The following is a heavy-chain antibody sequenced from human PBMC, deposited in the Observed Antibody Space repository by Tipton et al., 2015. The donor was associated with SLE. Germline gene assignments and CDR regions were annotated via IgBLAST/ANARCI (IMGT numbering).Heavy chain of an antibody. J-gene: IGHJ3*02. Sequence: QLVQSGAEVTKPGASVKVSCKASGYTFTTYGISWVRQAPGQGLEWMGWISAYNGNTNYAQKLQGRVTMTTDTSTSTAYMELRSLRSDDTAVYYCAGHSGRSHHDAFDIWGQGTMVTVSS. V-gene: IGHV1-18*01. D-gene: IGHD1-26*01. CDR2: ISAYNGNT. CDR3: AGHSGRSHHDAFDI. CDR1: GYTFTTYG.